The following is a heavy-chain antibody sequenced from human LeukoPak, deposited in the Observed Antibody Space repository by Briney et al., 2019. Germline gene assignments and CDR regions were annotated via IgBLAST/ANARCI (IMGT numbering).Heavy chain of an antibody. D-gene: IGHD1-26*01. V-gene: IGHV3-21*01. J-gene: IGHJ4*02. CDR2: ISSSSSYI. CDR3: ARGGQWELPYYFDY. CDR1: GFTFSSYS. Sequence: GGSLRLSCAASGFTFSSYSMKWVRQAPGKGLEWVSSISSSSSYIYYADSVKGRSTISRDNAKNSLYLQMNSLRAEDTAVYYCARGGQWELPYYFDYWGQGTLVTVSS.